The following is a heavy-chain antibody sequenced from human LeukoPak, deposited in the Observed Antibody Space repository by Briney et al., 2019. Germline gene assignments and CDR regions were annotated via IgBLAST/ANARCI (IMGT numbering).Heavy chain of an antibody. CDR1: GYTFTSYG. D-gene: IGHD3-22*01. CDR3: ALGSITMITSTFDY. V-gene: IGHV1-18*01. CDR2: ISAYTGNT. Sequence: GASVKVSCKASGYTFTSYGISWMRQAPGQGLEWMGWISAYTGNTIYAQNLQGRVTMTTDTSTNTAYMELRSLRSEDTAVYYCALGSITMITSTFDYWGQGTLVTVSS. J-gene: IGHJ4*02.